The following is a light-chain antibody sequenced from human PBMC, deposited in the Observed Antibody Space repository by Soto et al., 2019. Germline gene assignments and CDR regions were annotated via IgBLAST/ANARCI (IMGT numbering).Light chain of an antibody. Sequence: QSVLTQPPSVSGAPGQRVTISCTGSSSNIGAGYDVHWYQQLPGTAPKLLIYGNSNRPSGVPDRFSGSKSGTSASLAITGLQAEDEADYYCQSYDSSLSGSVFGGGTKLTV. CDR2: GNS. J-gene: IGLJ2*01. CDR1: SSNIGAGYD. V-gene: IGLV1-40*01. CDR3: QSYDSSLSGSV.